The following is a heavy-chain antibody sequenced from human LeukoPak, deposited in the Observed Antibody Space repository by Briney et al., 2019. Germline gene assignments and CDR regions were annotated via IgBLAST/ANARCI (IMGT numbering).Heavy chain of an antibody. J-gene: IGHJ5*02. CDR2: FDPEDGET. CDR1: GYTLTELS. V-gene: IGHV1-24*01. CDR3: ARESLGDFWSGYSAYNWFDP. D-gene: IGHD3-3*01. Sequence: GASVKVSCKVSGYTLTELSMHWVRQAPGKGLEWMGGFDPEDGETIYAQKFQGRVTMTEDTSTDTAYMELSSLRSEDTAVYYCARESLGDFWSGYSAYNWFDPWGQGTLVTVSS.